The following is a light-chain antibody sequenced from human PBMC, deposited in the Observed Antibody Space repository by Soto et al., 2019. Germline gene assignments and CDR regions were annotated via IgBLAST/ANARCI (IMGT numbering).Light chain of an antibody. J-gene: IGKJ2*01. Sequence: DIQMTQSPSSLSASIGDRVTITCRASQSISGYLNWYQQKPGKAPKLLIYAASSLQSGVPSRFSGSGSETDFTLTISSLQPEDFATYYCHQSYSTPRYTFGQGTKLEMK. CDR3: HQSYSTPRYT. CDR2: AAS. CDR1: QSISGY. V-gene: IGKV1-39*01.